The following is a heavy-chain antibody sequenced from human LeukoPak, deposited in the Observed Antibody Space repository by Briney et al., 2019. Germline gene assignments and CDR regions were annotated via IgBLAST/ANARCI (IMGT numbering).Heavy chain of an antibody. J-gene: IGHJ4*02. D-gene: IGHD2/OR15-2a*01. V-gene: IGHV3-7*01. CDR3: ARAFSIAY. Sequence: GGSLRLSCAASGFTFSTFWMTWVRQAPGKGLEWVASIKQDGSENYYVDSVKGRFTISRDNAKNSLYLQMNNLRPEDTAMYYCARAFSIAYWGQGTLVTVSS. CDR1: GFTFSTFW. CDR2: IKQDGSEN.